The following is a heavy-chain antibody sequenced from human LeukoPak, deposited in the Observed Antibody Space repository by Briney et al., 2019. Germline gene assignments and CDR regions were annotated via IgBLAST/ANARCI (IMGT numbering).Heavy chain of an antibody. J-gene: IGHJ3*02. Sequence: PSETLSLTCTVSGGSISSYYWSWIRQPPGKGLEWIAYIYYTGSTNYNPSLKSRVTISVDTSKNQFSLKLSSVTAADTAVYYCARDFKDTAMVYGDAFDIWGQGTMVTVSS. CDR1: GGSISSYY. D-gene: IGHD5-18*01. CDR2: IYYTGST. CDR3: ARDFKDTAMVYGDAFDI. V-gene: IGHV4-59*12.